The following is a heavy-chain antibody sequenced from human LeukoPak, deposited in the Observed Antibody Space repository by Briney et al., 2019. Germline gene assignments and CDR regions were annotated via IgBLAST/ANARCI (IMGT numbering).Heavy chain of an antibody. V-gene: IGHV3-72*01. CDR3: ARDESYYYGSGKLDP. Sequence: GGSLRLSCAASGFSFSDHYMDWVRQAPGKGLEWVGRIRNKANTYTTQYAASVQGRFTISRDDSKNSLYLQMNSLRAEDTAVYYCARDESYYYGSGKLDPWGQGTLVTVSS. J-gene: IGHJ5*02. CDR2: IRNKANTYTT. CDR1: GFSFSDHY. D-gene: IGHD3-10*01.